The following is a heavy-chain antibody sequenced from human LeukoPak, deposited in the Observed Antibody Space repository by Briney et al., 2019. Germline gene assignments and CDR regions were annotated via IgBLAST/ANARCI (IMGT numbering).Heavy chain of an antibody. D-gene: IGHD2-2*01. CDR3: ARVGSSTSRYYFDY. CDR1: GGSFSGYY. Sequence: PSETLSLTCAVYGGSFSGYYWSWIRQPPGKGLEWIGYIYYSGSTYYNPSLKSRVTISVDTSKNQFSLKLSSVTAADTAVYYCARVGSSTSRYYFDYWGQGTLVTVSS. J-gene: IGHJ4*02. CDR2: IYYSGST. V-gene: IGHV4-34*09.